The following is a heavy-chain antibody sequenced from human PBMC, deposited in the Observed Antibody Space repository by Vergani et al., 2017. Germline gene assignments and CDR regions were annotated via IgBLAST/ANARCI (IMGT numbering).Heavy chain of an antibody. J-gene: IGHJ6*03. Sequence: QVQLVQSGAEVKKPGASVKVSCKASGYTFTSYDINWVRQATGQGLEWMGWMNPNSGNTGYAQKFQGRVTMTRNTSISTAYMELSSLRSEDTAVYYCARGRRGVTMVRGVRGAYXMDVWGKGTTVTVSS. CDR1: GYTFTSYD. V-gene: IGHV1-8*01. CDR3: ARGRRGVTMVRGVRGAYXMDV. CDR2: MNPNSGNT. D-gene: IGHD3-10*01.